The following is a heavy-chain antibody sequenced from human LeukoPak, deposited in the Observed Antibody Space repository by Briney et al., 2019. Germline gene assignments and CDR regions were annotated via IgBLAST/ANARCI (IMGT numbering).Heavy chain of an antibody. CDR2: ISSSGSTI. CDR1: GFTFSDYY. D-gene: IGHD3-22*01. V-gene: IGHV3-11*01. Sequence: GGSLRLSCAASGFTFSDYYMSWIRQAPGKGLEWVSYISSSGSTIYYADSVKGRFTISRDNAKNSLYLQINSLRAEDTAVYYCAKDPPRGERYYYDSSVPAGGQGTLVTVSS. CDR3: AKDPPRGERYYYDSSVPA. J-gene: IGHJ4*02.